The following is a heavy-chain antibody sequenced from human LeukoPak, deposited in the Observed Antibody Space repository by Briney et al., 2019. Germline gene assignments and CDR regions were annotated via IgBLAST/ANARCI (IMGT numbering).Heavy chain of an antibody. D-gene: IGHD3-22*01. Sequence: SETLSLTCTVSGGSISSYYWSWIRQPPGKGLEWIGYIYYSGSTNYNPSLKSRVTISVDTSKNQFSLKLSSVTAADTAVYYCASYYYDSSGFGPSFDYWGQGTLVTVSS. CDR2: IYYSGST. V-gene: IGHV4-59*08. CDR3: ASYYYDSSGFGPSFDY. J-gene: IGHJ4*02. CDR1: GGSISSYY.